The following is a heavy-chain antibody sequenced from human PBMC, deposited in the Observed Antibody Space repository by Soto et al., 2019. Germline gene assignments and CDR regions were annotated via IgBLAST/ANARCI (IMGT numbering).Heavy chain of an antibody. V-gene: IGHV3-9*01. D-gene: IGHD3-16*02. Sequence: GGSLRLSCAASGFTFDDYAMHWVRQAPGKGLEWVSGISWNSGSIGYADSVKGRFTISRDNAKNSLYLQMNSLRAEDTAVYYCARDRDFMITFGGVIAPNWFDPWGQGTLVTVS. CDR3: ARDRDFMITFGGVIAPNWFDP. J-gene: IGHJ5*02. CDR2: ISWNSGSI. CDR1: GFTFDDYA.